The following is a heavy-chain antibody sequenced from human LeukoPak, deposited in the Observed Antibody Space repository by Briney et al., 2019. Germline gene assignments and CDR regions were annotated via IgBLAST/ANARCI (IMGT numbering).Heavy chain of an antibody. Sequence: GGSLRLSCEASGFTFTTYSMTWVRQAPGKGLEWVSIISSGSSAIFSADALKGRFTISRDNAKNSLYLQMNSLRAEDTAVYYCARDALAGEHDYWGQGTLVTVSS. D-gene: IGHD3-10*01. CDR1: GFTFTTYS. J-gene: IGHJ4*02. CDR2: ISSGSSAI. CDR3: ARDALAGEHDY. V-gene: IGHV3-21*01.